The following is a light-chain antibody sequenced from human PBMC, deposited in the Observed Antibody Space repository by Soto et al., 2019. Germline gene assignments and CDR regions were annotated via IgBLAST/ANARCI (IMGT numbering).Light chain of an antibody. CDR3: RQYGSSPLT. CDR1: QSVSSSY. CDR2: GAS. Sequence: EIVLTQSPGTLSLSPGERATLSCRASQSVSSSYLAWYQQKPGQAPRLLIYGASSRATGIPDRFSGSGSRTDFTLTIRRLEPEDFAVYYCRQYGSSPLTFGEGTKVEIK. V-gene: IGKV3-20*01. J-gene: IGKJ4*01.